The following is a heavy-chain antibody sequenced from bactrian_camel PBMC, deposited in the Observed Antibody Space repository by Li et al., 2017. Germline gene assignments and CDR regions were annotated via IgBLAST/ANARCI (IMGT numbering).Heavy chain of an antibody. J-gene: IGHJ4*01. CDR2: IDIQGGNT. V-gene: IGHV3S1*01. CDR1: GFTFSSCC. D-gene: IGHD2*01. Sequence: HVQLVESGGGLVQAGGSLRLSCGASGFTFSSCCMSWVRQAPGNDLERVSSIDIQGGNTYYADSVKGRFTISRDNAKNTLYLQLNGLKTEDTAMYYCTLGYLPNYPTKGQGTQVTVS.